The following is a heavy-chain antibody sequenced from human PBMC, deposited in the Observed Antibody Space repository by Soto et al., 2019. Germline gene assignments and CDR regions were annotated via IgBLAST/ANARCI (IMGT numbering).Heavy chain of an antibody. Sequence: LSLTCAVYGGSFSGYYWSWIRQPPGKGLEWIGEINHSGSTNYNPSLKSRVTISVDTSKNQFSLKLSSVTAADTAVYYCARVMVRGIVVVPAAMNWFDPWGRGTLVTVSS. CDR1: GGSFSGYY. D-gene: IGHD2-2*01. CDR3: ARVMVRGIVVVPAAMNWFDP. J-gene: IGHJ5*02. CDR2: INHSGST. V-gene: IGHV4-34*01.